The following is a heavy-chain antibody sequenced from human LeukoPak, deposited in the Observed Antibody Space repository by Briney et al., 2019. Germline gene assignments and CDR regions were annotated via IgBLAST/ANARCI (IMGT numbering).Heavy chain of an antibody. CDR3: ARNNGMDV. CDR1: GFALSSHW. CDR2: VNRDGSET. V-gene: IGHV3-7*03. Sequence: GGSLRLSCAASGFALSSHWMTWVRQVPGRGPEWVANVNRDGSETYFLDSVKGRFTTSKDNAKNSLYLQMNSLRAEDTALYHCARNNGMDVWGQGTTVIVSS. J-gene: IGHJ6*02.